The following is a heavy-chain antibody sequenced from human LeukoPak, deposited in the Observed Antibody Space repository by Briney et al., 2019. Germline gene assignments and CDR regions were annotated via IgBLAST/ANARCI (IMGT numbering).Heavy chain of an antibody. CDR2: IKSKTDGGTT. Sequence: GGSLRLSCEASGFTFSNFGMQWVRQAPGKGLEWVGRIKSKTDGGTTDYAAPVKDRFTISRDDSKKMLYLQMNSLKTEDTAVYYCTTGNNSPMDYWGQGTLVTVSS. V-gene: IGHV3-15*01. CDR1: GFTFSNFG. CDR3: TTGNNSPMDY. J-gene: IGHJ4*02.